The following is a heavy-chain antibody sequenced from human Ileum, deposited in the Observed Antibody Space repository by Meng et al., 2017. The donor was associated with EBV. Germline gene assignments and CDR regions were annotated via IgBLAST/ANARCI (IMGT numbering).Heavy chain of an antibody. J-gene: IGHJ4*02. V-gene: IGHV4-39*01. CDR3: ARVGQWLPIDY. D-gene: IGHD6-19*01. Sequence: QRNASAPGLVNPSETLPRTSAFSGGSLSGGDYYWGWIRQPPGKGLEWIGNIYYSGYAYYSPSLKSRVTISVDTSKNQFSLKLSSVTAADTAVYYCARVGQWLPIDYWGQGTLVTVSS. CDR2: IYYSGYA. CDR1: GGSLSGGDYY.